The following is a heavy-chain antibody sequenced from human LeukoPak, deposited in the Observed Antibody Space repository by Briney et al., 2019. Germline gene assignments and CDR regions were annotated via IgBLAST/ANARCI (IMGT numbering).Heavy chain of an antibody. CDR1: GGSISSNTYY. Sequence: SETLSLTRTVSGGSISSNTYYWGWIRQPPGKGLEWIGSINYSGSTYYNPSLKSRVTISVDTSKNQFSLKLSSVTAADTAVYYCAREARRDGYNPRGYWGQGTLVTVSS. CDR2: INYSGST. CDR3: AREARRDGYNPRGY. J-gene: IGHJ4*02. V-gene: IGHV4-39*02. D-gene: IGHD5-24*01.